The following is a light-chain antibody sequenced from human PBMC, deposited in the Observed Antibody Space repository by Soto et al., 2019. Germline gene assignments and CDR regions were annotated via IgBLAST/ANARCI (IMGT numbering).Light chain of an antibody. J-gene: IGLJ1*01. Sequence: QSVLTQPASVSGSPGQSITISCTGTSSDVATYNYVSWYQQHPGKAPKLMIYEVSNRPSGVSNRFSGSKSGTTASLTISGLQAEDEADYYCSSYTSSSTYVFGTGTKVTVL. CDR1: SSDVATYNY. V-gene: IGLV2-14*01. CDR3: SSYTSSSTYV. CDR2: EVS.